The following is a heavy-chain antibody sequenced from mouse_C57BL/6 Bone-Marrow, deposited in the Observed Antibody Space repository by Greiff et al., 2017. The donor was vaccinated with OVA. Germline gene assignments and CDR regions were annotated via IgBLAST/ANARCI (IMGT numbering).Heavy chain of an antibody. J-gene: IGHJ1*03. V-gene: IGHV5-6*01. D-gene: IGHD2-5*01. CDR2: ISSSGSYT. Sequence: EVKVVEPGGDLVKPGGSLKLSCAASGFTFSSYGMSWVRQTPDQRLEWVATISSSGSYTNYPDSVKGRFTITRDNAKNTVYLQMSRLKSEESAMYYCARHYSTYFWYFDVWGTGTTVTVSS. CDR3: ARHYSTYFWYFDV. CDR1: GFTFSSYG.